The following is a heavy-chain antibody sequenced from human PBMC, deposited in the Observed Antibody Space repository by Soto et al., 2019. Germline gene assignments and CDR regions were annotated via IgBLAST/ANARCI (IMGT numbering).Heavy chain of an antibody. CDR3: ASTPSGYSYGYFYYGMDV. D-gene: IGHD5-18*01. CDR1: GFTFSNAW. Sequence: GSLRLSCAASGFTFSNAWMSWVRQPPGKGLEWIGYIYYSGSTNYNPSLKSRVTISVDTSKNQFSLKLSSVTAADTAVYYCASTPSGYSYGYFYYGMDVWGQGTTVTVSS. J-gene: IGHJ6*02. CDR2: IYYSGST. V-gene: IGHV4-59*01.